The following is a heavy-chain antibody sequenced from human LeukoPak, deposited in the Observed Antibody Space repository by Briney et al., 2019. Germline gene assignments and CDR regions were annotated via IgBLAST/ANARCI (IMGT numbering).Heavy chain of an antibody. CDR3: ARPAKSGSHKRSYWYFDL. D-gene: IGHD1-26*01. J-gene: IGHJ2*01. V-gene: IGHV4-31*03. Sequence: SETLSLTCTVSGGSISSGGYYWSWIRQHPGKGLEWIVYIYYSGSTYYNPSLKSRVTISVDTSKNQFSLKLSSVTAADTAVYYCARPAKSGSHKRSYWYFDLWGRGTLVTVSS. CDR1: GGSISSGGYY. CDR2: IYYSGST.